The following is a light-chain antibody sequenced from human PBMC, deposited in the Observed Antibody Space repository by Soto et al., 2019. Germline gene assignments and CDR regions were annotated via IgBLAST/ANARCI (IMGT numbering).Light chain of an antibody. CDR1: QSVSSNY. CDR2: GAS. Sequence: ENVLTQSPGTLSLSPGERATLSCRASQSVSSNYLAWYQQKPGQAPRLLIYGASIRASGVPDMFSGSGSGTDFTLTISRLQPEDFAVYYCHQYYSSRTFGQGTRLEI. V-gene: IGKV3-20*01. J-gene: IGKJ5*01. CDR3: HQYYSSRT.